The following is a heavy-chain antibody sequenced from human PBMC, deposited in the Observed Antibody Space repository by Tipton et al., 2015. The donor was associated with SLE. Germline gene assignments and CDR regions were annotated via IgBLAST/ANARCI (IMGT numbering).Heavy chain of an antibody. Sequence: GSLRLSCAASEFTFTNHWMNWVRQAPGKGLEWVANIKQDGSEKYYVDSVKGRFTISRDNAKNSLSLQMNSLRPEDTAFYFCAKGTGRDGYNKFDYWGQGTLVTVSS. V-gene: IGHV3-7*03. CDR1: EFTFTNHW. CDR3: AKGTGRDGYNKFDY. J-gene: IGHJ4*02. D-gene: IGHD5-24*01. CDR2: IKQDGSEK.